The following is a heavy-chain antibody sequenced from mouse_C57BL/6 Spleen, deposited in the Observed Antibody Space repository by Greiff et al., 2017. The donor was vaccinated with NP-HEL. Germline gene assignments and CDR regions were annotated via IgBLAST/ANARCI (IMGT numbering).Heavy chain of an antibody. V-gene: IGHV1-59*01. CDR3: ARGYYGTGAMDY. CDR2: IDPSDSYT. CDR1: GYTFTSYW. J-gene: IGHJ4*01. Sequence: QVQLQQPGAELVRPGTSVKLSCKASGYTFTSYWMHWVKQRPGQGLEWIGVIDPSDSYTNYNQKFKGKATLTVDTSSSTAYMQLSSLTSEDSAVYYCARGYYGTGAMDYWGQGTSVTVSS. D-gene: IGHD1-1*01.